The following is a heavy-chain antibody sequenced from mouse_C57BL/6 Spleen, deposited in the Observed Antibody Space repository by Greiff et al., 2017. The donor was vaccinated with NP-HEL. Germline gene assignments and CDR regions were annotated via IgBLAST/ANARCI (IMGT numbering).Heavy chain of an antibody. CDR3: ALYDYGDYYAMDY. V-gene: IGHV1-18*01. CDR2: INPNNGGT. J-gene: IGHJ4*01. CDR1: GYTFTDYN. D-gene: IGHD2-4*01. Sequence: EVQVVESGPELVKPGASVKIPCKASGYTFTDYNMDWVKQSHGKSLEWIGDINPNNGGTIYNQKFKGKATLTVDKSSSTAYMELRSLTSEDTAVYYCALYDYGDYYAMDYWGQGTSVTVSS.